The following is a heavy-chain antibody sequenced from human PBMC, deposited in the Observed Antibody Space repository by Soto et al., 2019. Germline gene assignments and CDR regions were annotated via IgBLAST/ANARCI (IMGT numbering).Heavy chain of an antibody. CDR2: IYHSGST. CDR3: ARHMVRGVIDI. D-gene: IGHD3-10*01. V-gene: IGHV4-30-2*01. Sequence: PSETLFLTCAVSGGSISSGGYSWSWIRQPPGKGLEWIGYIYHSGSTYYNPSLKSRVTISVDRSKNQFSLKLSSVTAADTAVYYCARHMVRGVIDIWGQGTLVTVSS. J-gene: IGHJ4*01. CDR1: GGSISSGGYS.